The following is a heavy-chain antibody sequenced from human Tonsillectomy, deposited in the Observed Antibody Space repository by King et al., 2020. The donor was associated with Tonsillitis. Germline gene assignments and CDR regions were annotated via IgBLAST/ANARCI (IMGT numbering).Heavy chain of an antibody. V-gene: IGHV3-23*04. J-gene: IGHJ4*02. CDR1: GFTFGSYA. CDR2: ISGSGGST. Sequence: VQLVESGGGLVQPGGSLRLSCAASGFTFGSYAMSWVRQAPGKGLEWVSAISGSGGSTYYADSVKGRFTISRDNSKNTLYLHMNSLRAEDTAVYYCAKSGYCRGGSCSRPFNYWGQGTLVTVSS. D-gene: IGHD2-15*01. CDR3: AKSGYCRGGSCSRPFNY.